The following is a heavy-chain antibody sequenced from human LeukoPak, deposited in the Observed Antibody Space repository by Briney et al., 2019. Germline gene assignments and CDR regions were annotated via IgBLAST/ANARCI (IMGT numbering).Heavy chain of an antibody. D-gene: IGHD2-2*01. Sequence: SETLSLTCTVSGVSISSYYWSWIRQPPGKGLEWIGYIYYSGSTNYNPSLKSRVTISVDTSKNQFSLKLSSVTAADTAVYYCAREGSDCSSTSCSGGFDPWGQGTLVTVSS. J-gene: IGHJ5*02. V-gene: IGHV4-59*01. CDR2: IYYSGST. CDR1: GVSISSYY. CDR3: AREGSDCSSTSCSGGFDP.